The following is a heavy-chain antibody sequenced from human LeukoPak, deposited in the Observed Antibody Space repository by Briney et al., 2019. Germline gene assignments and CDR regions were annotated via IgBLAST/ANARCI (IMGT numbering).Heavy chain of an antibody. Sequence: PSETLSLTCTVSGGSISSYYWSWIRQPPGKGLEWIGYIYYSGSTNYNPSLKSRVTISVDTSKNQFSLKLSSVTAADTAVYYCARDHDGDYARDWGQGTLVTVSS. J-gene: IGHJ4*02. CDR2: IYYSGST. CDR3: ARDHDGDYARD. D-gene: IGHD4-17*01. V-gene: IGHV4-59*01. CDR1: GGSISSYY.